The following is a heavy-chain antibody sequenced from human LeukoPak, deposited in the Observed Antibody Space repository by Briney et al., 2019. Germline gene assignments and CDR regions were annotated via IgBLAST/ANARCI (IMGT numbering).Heavy chain of an antibody. CDR1: GGSFSGYY. V-gene: IGHV4-34*01. Sequence: SETLSLTCAVYGGSFSGYYWSWIRQPPGKGLEWIGEINHSGSTNYNPSLKSRVTISVDTSKNQFSLKLSSVTAADTTVYYCARRSYYDSGYYFDYWGQGTLVTVSS. J-gene: IGHJ4*02. CDR3: ARRSYYDSGYYFDY. CDR2: INHSGST. D-gene: IGHD3-22*01.